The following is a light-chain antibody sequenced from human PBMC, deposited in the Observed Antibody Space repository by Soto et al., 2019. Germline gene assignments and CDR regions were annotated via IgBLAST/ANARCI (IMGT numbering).Light chain of an antibody. J-gene: IGKJ5*01. CDR2: KAS. CDR3: QQHNTYPIT. V-gene: IGKV1-5*03. CDR1: QSISTW. Sequence: DIQMTQSPSTLSASVGDRVTITCRASQSISTWLAWYQQKPGKAPKLLIYKASTLESGVPSRFSGRGSGTEFTLTISSLQPDDFATYFCQQHNTYPITFGQGTRVEIK.